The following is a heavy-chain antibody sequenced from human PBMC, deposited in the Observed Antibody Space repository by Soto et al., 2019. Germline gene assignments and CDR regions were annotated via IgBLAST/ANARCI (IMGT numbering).Heavy chain of an antibody. CDR1: GFTFTSSA. CDR2: IVVGSGNT. D-gene: IGHD5-12*01. Sequence: SVKVSCKASGFTFTSSAVQWVRQARGQRLEWIGWIVVGSGNTNYAQKFQERVTITRDMSTSTAYMELSSLRSEDTAVYYFSADLPVATPYYYSVTAVWGQGTTVTVSS. CDR3: SADLPVATPYYYSVTAV. V-gene: IGHV1-58*01. J-gene: IGHJ6*02.